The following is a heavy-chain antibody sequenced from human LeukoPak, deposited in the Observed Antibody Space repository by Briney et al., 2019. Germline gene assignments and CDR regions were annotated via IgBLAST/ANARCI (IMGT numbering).Heavy chain of an antibody. J-gene: IGHJ4*02. CDR1: GFTFSSYW. V-gene: IGHV3-7*01. D-gene: IGHD1-7*01. CDR3: ARVSGNWNYDY. Sequence: GGSLRLSCAASGFTFSSYWMSWVRQAPGKGLEWVANMKPDGSDKYYVDSVKGRFTIYRDNAKNSLYLQMNSLRAEDTAVYYCARVSGNWNYDYWGQGTLVTVSS. CDR2: MKPDGSDK.